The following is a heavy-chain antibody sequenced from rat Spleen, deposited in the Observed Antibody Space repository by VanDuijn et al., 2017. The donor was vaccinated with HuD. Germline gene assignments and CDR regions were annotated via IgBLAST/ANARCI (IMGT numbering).Heavy chain of an antibody. CDR3: ATQHYYDGYYRDY. CDR1: GFSLTDYS. V-gene: IGHV2S63*01. D-gene: IGHD1-12*03. Sequence: EVQLKESGPGLVQPSQTLSLTCTVSGFSLTDYSVHWVRQPPGKGLEWMGVMWNNGNTAYNSALKSRLSISRDTSKSQVFLQMNSLQTEDTAIYYCATQHYYDGYYRDYWGQGVMVTVSS. J-gene: IGHJ2*01. CDR2: MWNNGNT.